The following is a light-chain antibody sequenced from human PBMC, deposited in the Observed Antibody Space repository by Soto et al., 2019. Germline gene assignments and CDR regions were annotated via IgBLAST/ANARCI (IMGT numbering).Light chain of an antibody. CDR3: QQYGKT. J-gene: IGKJ1*01. CDR2: GAS. V-gene: IGKV3-20*01. Sequence: EIVLTQSPGTLSLSPGERATLSCRASQSVSSSHLAWYQQKPGQAPRLLIYGASSRATGIPDRFSGSGSGKDFTLTISRLEPEDFAVYYCQQYGKTFGQGTKV. CDR1: QSVSSSH.